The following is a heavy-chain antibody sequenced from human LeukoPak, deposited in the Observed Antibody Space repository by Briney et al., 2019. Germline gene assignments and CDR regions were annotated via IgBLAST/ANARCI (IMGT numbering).Heavy chain of an antibody. Sequence: SETLSLTCTVSGGSFSGYYWSWIRQPPENGLEWIGYIDTSGNTNFNPSLKSRVTISMDTSKNQFSLKLSSVTAGDTAVYYCARSGSFDLWGRGTLVTVPS. CDR3: ARSGSFDL. J-gene: IGHJ2*01. CDR2: IDTSGNT. V-gene: IGHV4-4*09. CDR1: GGSFSGYY.